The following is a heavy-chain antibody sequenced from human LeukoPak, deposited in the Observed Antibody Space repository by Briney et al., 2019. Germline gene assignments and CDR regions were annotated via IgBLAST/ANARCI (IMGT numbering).Heavy chain of an antibody. D-gene: IGHD3-9*01. CDR3: ARHSDILTGYYNPNFDY. J-gene: IGHJ4*02. Sequence: PGGSLRLSCAASGFTFSSYAMSWVRQAPGQGLELVSAISGSGGSTYYADSVKGRFTISRDNSKNTLYLQMNSLRAEDTAVYYCARHSDILTGYYNPNFDYWGQGTLVTVSS. V-gene: IGHV3-23*01. CDR1: GFTFSSYA. CDR2: ISGSGGST.